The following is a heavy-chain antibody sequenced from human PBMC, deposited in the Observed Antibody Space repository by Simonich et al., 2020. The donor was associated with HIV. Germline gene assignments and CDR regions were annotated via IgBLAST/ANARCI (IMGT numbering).Heavy chain of an antibody. CDR3: ARRHPTTVTTPYFDY. D-gene: IGHD4-17*01. V-gene: IGHV4-34*01. CDR1: GGSFSGYY. CDR2: INHSGST. J-gene: IGHJ4*02. Sequence: QVQRQQWGAGLLKPSETLSLTCAVYGGSFSGYYWSWIRQPPGKGLEWIGEINHSGSTNYNPSLKSRVTISVDTSKNQFSLKLSSVTAADTAVYYCARRHPTTVTTPYFDYWGQGTLVTVSS.